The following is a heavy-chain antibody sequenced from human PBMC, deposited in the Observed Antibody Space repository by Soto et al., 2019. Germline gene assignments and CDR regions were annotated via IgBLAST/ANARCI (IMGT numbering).Heavy chain of an antibody. CDR1: GGSITSSSFY. CDR3: ARGYDILTGPLDY. CDR2: IYYSGST. D-gene: IGHD3-9*01. J-gene: IGHJ4*02. V-gene: IGHV4-39*01. Sequence: PSETLSLTSTVSGGSITSSSFYWDWIRQPPGKGLEWIGIIYYSGSTYYNPSLKSRVTISVDTSKSQFSLNLNSVTAADTAVYYCARGYDILTGPLDYWGPGTLVTVSS.